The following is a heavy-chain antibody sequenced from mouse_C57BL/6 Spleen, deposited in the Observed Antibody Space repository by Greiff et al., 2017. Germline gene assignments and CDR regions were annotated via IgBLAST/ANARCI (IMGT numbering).Heavy chain of an antibody. CDR2: IWGDGST. J-gene: IGHJ4*01. V-gene: IGHV2-3*01. CDR3: AKGVGRDAMGY. Sequence: VQLQESGPGLVAPSQSLSITCTVSGFSLTSYGVSWVRQPPGKGLEWLGVIWGDGSTNYHSALITRLSISKDNSKSQVFLQLSSLQTDDTATYYCAKGVGRDAMGYWGQRTSVTAST. D-gene: IGHD4-1*01. CDR1: GFSLTSYG.